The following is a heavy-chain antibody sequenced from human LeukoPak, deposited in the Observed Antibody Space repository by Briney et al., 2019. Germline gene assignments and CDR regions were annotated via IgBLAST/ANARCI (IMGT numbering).Heavy chain of an antibody. V-gene: IGHV1-18*04. Sequence: ASVKVSCKASGYTFTGYYMHWVRQAPGQGLEWMGWISAYNGNTNYAQKLQGRVTMTTDTSTSTAYMELRSLRSDDTAVYYCARDYGSAAGTLLYSYYYYYYGMDVWGQGTTVTVSS. J-gene: IGHJ6*02. D-gene: IGHD6-13*01. CDR2: ISAYNGNT. CDR3: ARDYGSAAGTLLYSYYYYYYGMDV. CDR1: GYTFTGYY.